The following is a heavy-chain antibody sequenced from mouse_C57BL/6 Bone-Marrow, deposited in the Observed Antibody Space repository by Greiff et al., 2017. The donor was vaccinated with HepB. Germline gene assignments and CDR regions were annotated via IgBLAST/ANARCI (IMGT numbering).Heavy chain of an antibody. J-gene: IGHJ4*01. CDR1: GFTFSSYA. CDR2: ISDGGSYT. Sequence: EVKLVESGGGLVKPGGSLKLSCAASGFTFSSYAMSWVRQTPEKRLEWVATISDGGSYTYYPDNVKGRFTISRDNAKNNLYLQMSHLKSEDTAMYYCARRGHSNYDAMDYWGQGTSVTVSS. CDR3: ARRGHSNYDAMDY. V-gene: IGHV5-4*03. D-gene: IGHD2-5*01.